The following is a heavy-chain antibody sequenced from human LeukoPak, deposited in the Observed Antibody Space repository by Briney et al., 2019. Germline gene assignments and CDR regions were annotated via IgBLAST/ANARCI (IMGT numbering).Heavy chain of an antibody. CDR2: ISWNGVST. V-gene: IGHV3-43*01. CDR3: AKDRGDYTNWFDP. J-gene: IGHJ5*02. D-gene: IGHD4-17*01. Sequence: GGSLRLSCAASGFTFDDYTMHWVRQAPGKDLEWVSLISWNGVSTYYADSVKGRFTISRDNSKNTLYLQMNSPRPEDTAIYYCAKDRGDYTNWFDPWGQGTLVTVSS. CDR1: GFTFDDYT.